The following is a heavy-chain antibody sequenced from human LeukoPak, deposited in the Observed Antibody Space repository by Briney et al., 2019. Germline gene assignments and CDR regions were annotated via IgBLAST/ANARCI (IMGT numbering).Heavy chain of an antibody. J-gene: IGHJ4*02. CDR3: AIPDYGDY. CDR1: GYTFTSFA. CDR2: INGGDGDT. Sequence: GASVKVSCKASGYTFTSFAIHWVRQAPGQRLEWMGWINGGDGDTKYLQNFQGRVTITRDTSATTSYTELSSLTSEDMAVYYCAIPDYGDYWGQGTLVTVSS. V-gene: IGHV1-3*01.